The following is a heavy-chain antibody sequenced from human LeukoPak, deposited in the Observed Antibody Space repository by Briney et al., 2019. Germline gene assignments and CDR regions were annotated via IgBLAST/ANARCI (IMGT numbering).Heavy chain of an antibody. CDR1: GYTFTGYY. CDR2: INPNSGGT. D-gene: IGHD4-17*01. V-gene: IGHV1-2*02. CDR3: ARGLHDYGDYGRPDY. Sequence: ASVKVSCKASGYTFTGYYMHWVRQAPGQGLEWMGWINPNSGGTNYAQKFQGRVTMTRDTSISTAYMELSRLRSDDTAVYYCARGLHDYGDYGRPDYWGQGTLVTASS. J-gene: IGHJ4*02.